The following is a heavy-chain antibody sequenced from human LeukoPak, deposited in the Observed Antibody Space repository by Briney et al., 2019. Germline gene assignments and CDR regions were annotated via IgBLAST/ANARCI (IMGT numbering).Heavy chain of an antibody. D-gene: IGHD6-19*01. V-gene: IGHV4-34*01. Sequence: PSETLSLTCAVYGGSFSGYYWSWIRQPPGKGLEWIGEINHSGSTNYNPSLKSRVTISVDTSKNQFSLKLSSVTAADTAVYYCAKVGGSGWPQDYFDYWGQGTLVTVSS. CDR3: AKVGGSGWPQDYFDY. CDR2: INHSGST. J-gene: IGHJ4*02. CDR1: GGSFSGYY.